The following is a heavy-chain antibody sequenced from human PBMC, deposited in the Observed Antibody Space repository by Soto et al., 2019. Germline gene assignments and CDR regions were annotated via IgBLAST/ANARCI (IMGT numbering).Heavy chain of an antibody. J-gene: IGHJ4*02. D-gene: IGHD5-18*01. V-gene: IGHV4-30-4*01. CDR3: ARASYETSTYYLDY. CDR2: IYYTGNT. CDR1: NASISSGDAY. Sequence: QVQLQESGPGLVKLSQTLSLPCTVSNASISSGDAYGLGIRQPPGKGLEWIGSIYYTGNTYYNPSLKSRVTISVDTSNNQFSLKLSSVTAADTAVYYCARASYETSTYYLDYWGQGTLVTVSS.